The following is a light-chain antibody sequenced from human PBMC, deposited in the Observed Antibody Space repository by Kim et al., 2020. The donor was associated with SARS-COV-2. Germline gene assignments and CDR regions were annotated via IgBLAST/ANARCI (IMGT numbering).Light chain of an antibody. V-gene: IGKV3-15*01. J-gene: IGKJ1*01. CDR1: QSVRSN. Sequence: SPGERATRACRASQSVRSNLAWYQQKPGQAPRLLFYGASTRATGIPARFSGSGSGTEFTLTISSLQSEDFAVYYCQQYNNWPPWTFGQGTKVDIK. CDR2: GAS. CDR3: QQYNNWPPWT.